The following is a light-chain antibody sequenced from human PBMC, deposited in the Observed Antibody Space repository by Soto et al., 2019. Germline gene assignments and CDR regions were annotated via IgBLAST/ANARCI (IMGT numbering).Light chain of an antibody. CDR3: QQYDSSQWS. J-gene: IGKJ1*01. Sequence: EVVLTQSPGTLSLSPGERATLSCRASQSVILRYLSWYQQRPGQAPRLLIYGTSIRATGVPDRFSGSGSGTDFTLTINRLEPEDFAVYYCQQYDSSQWSFGQGTKVDIK. V-gene: IGKV3-20*01. CDR1: QSVILRY. CDR2: GTS.